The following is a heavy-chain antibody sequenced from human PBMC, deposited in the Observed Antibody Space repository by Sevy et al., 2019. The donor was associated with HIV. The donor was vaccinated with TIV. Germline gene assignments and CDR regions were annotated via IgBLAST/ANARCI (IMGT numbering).Heavy chain of an antibody. CDR1: GYSFTSHW. D-gene: IGHD3-22*01. Sequence: GESLKISCKGSGYSFTSHWIGWVRHMPGKGLEWMGIIYPDDSDTRYSPSFQGQVTFSADKSISTAYLRWSSLKASETAMYYCATSRSGYFDSSGYYIYWGQGTLVTISS. V-gene: IGHV5-51*01. CDR3: ATSRSGYFDSSGYYIY. J-gene: IGHJ4*02. CDR2: IYPDDSDT.